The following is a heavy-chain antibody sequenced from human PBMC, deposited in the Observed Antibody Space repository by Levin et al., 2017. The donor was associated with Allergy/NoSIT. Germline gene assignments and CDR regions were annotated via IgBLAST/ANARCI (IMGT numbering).Heavy chain of an antibody. V-gene: IGHV4-34*01. CDR1: GGSFSGYY. J-gene: IGHJ4*02. CDR2: INHSGST. CDR3: ARWRYSYGR. D-gene: IGHD5-18*01. Sequence: SETLSLTCAVYGGSFSGYYWSWIRQPPGKGLEWIGEINHSGSTNYNPSLKSRVTISVDTSKNQFSLKLSSVTAADTAVYYCARWRYSYGRWGQGTLVTVSS.